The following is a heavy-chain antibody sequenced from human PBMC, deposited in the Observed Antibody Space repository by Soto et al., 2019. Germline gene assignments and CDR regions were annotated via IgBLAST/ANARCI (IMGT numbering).Heavy chain of an antibody. Sequence: QVKLVQSGTEVKKPGASMKVSCKASGYSFGTSGISWVRQAPGQGLEWMGWISAYNGNTNYEQKLQDRVTMTTDTSTNTAYLELRSLRSDDTAVYDCARAGQDYDSSGYANGGQGTLVTVSS. D-gene: IGHD3-22*01. CDR3: ARAGQDYDSSGYAN. V-gene: IGHV1-18*01. J-gene: IGHJ4*02. CDR2: ISAYNGNT. CDR1: GYSFGTSG.